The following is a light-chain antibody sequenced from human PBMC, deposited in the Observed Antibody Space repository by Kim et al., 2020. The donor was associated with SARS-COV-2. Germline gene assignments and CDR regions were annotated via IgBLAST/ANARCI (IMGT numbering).Light chain of an antibody. CDR1: QSVSRY. J-gene: IGKJ4*01. CDR3: QQRGNWPLT. V-gene: IGKV3-11*01. CDR2: DAS. Sequence: LSPGERAPLSCRASQSVSRYLAWYQQKPGQAPRLLISDASNRATGIPTRFSGSGSGTDFTLTISSLEPEDLAVYYCQQRGNWPLTFGGGTKVDIK.